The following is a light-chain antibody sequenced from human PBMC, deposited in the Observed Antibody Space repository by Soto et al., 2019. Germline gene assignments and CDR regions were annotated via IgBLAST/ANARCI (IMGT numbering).Light chain of an antibody. CDR3: QQYNGWPWT. J-gene: IGKJ1*01. CDR2: GAS. CDR1: QSVSSK. Sequence: EIVMTQSPATLSVSPGERATLSCRASQSVSSKLAWYQQKPGQAPRLLIYGASTRATGIPARFSGSGSGTEFTLTISSLQSEDFAVYYCQQYNGWPWTFGLGTKVDI. V-gene: IGKV3-15*01.